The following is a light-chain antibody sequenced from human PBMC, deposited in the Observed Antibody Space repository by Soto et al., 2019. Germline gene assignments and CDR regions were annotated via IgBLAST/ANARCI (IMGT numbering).Light chain of an antibody. CDR3: QQSYSTPRT. CDR1: QGISRY. V-gene: IGKV1-39*01. J-gene: IGKJ3*01. CDR2: AAA. Sequence: DIQMTQSPSTLSSCVGDIVTITCRASQGISRYLNWYQQKPGKAPKLLFYAAASLQSGVPSRFTGSGSGTDFTLTISSLQPEDFATYYCQQSYSTPRTFGPGTKVDIK.